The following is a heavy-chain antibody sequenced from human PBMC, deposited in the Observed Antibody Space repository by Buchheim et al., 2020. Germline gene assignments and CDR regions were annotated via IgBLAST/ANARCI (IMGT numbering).Heavy chain of an antibody. CDR1: GFTFSNYW. V-gene: IGHV3-7*01. Sequence: EVQLVESGGGLVQPGGSLRLTCAASGFTFSNYWMSWVRQAPGKGLEWVANIKQDGSEKYYVDSVKGRFTISRDNAKKSLYLQMNSLRAEDTAVYYCARDRISIAAAGTLYWGQGTL. J-gene: IGHJ4*02. CDR2: IKQDGSEK. D-gene: IGHD6-13*01. CDR3: ARDRISIAAAGTLY.